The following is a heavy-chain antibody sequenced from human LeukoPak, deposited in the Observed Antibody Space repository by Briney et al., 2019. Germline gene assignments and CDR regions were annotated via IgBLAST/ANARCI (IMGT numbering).Heavy chain of an antibody. Sequence: SETLSLTCAVSGYSISSGYYWGWIRQPPGKGLEWIGSIYHSGSTYYNPSLKSRVTISVDTSKNQFSLKVSSVTAADTAVYYCARQAIAATGNWFDPWGQGTLVTISS. J-gene: IGHJ5*02. CDR3: ARQAIAATGNWFDP. CDR2: IYHSGST. D-gene: IGHD2-15*01. V-gene: IGHV4-38-2*01. CDR1: GYSISSGYY.